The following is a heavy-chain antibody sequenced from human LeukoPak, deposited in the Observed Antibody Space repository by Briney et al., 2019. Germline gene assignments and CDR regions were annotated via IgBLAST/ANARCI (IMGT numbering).Heavy chain of an antibody. V-gene: IGHV3-23*01. Sequence: PGGSLRLSCAASGFTFSNFGMSWVRQAPAKGLAGVSRVNFSGDNTYYADSVKGRFTISRDNYKDTLYLLMSSLRAGDTAVYYWAKDRVQTPFKFWGQGTLVTVSS. CDR2: VNFSGDNT. D-gene: IGHD3-10*01. J-gene: IGHJ4*02. CDR1: GFTFSNFG. CDR3: AKDRVQTPFKF.